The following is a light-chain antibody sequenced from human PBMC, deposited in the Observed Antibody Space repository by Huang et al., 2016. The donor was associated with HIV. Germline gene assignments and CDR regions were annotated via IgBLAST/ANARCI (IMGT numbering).Light chain of an antibody. CDR3: QQYYSTPPVT. CDR2: WAS. Sequence: DIVMTQSPDSLAVSLGERATINCKSSQSVLYSSNNKNYLAWYQQKPGQPPKLLIYWASTRESGVPDRFSGSGSGTDVTLTISSLQAEEVAVYYCQQYYSTPPVTFGPGTKVDIK. V-gene: IGKV4-1*01. CDR1: QSVLYSSNNKNY. J-gene: IGKJ3*01.